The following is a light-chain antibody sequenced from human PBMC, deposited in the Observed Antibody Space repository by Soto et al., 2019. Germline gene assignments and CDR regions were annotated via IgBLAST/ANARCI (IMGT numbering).Light chain of an antibody. CDR2: GAS. J-gene: IGKJ1*01. Sequence: EIVLTQSPGTLSLSPGERATLSCRASQSVGSSYLAWYQQKPGQAPRLLIYGASSRATGIPDRFSGSGSGTDFTLTISRLEPEDFAVYYCQQYGSPPGTFGQGTKVEIK. V-gene: IGKV3-20*01. CDR1: QSVGSSY. CDR3: QQYGSPPGT.